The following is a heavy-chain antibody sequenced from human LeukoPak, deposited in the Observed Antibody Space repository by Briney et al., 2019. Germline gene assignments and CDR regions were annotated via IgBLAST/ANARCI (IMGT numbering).Heavy chain of an antibody. Sequence: SVKVSCKASGGTFSSYAISWVRQAPGQGLEWMGRIIPILGIANYAQKFQGRVTITADKSTSTAYMELSRLRSDDTAVYYCAKPPAFSGSYPYFDYWGQGTLVTVSS. J-gene: IGHJ4*02. D-gene: IGHD1-26*01. CDR2: IIPILGIA. CDR1: GGTFSSYA. V-gene: IGHV1-69*04. CDR3: AKPPAFSGSYPYFDY.